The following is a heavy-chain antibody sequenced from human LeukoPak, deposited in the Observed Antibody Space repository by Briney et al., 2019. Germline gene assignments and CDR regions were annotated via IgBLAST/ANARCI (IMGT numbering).Heavy chain of an antibody. CDR1: GFTFSSYW. CDR2: IKQDGSEK. Sequence: GGSLRLSCAASGFTFSSYWMSWVRQAPGKGLEWVANIKQDGSEKYYVDSVKGRFTISRDNAKNSLYLQMNSLRAEDTAVYYCAKGGHFSWFDPWGQGTLVTVSS. J-gene: IGHJ5*02. D-gene: IGHD1-26*01. CDR3: AKGGHFSWFDP. V-gene: IGHV3-7*01.